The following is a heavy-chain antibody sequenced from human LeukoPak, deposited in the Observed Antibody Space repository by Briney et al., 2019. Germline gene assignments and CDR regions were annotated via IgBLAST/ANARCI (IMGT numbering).Heavy chain of an antibody. Sequence: PGGSLRLSCAASGFTFSSYAMHWVRQAPGKGLEWVAVISYDGSNKYYADSVKGRFTISRDNSKNTLYLQMNSLRAEDTAVYYCARVSLGYCSSTSCWNAFDIWGQGTMVTVSS. CDR3: ARVSLGYCSSTSCWNAFDI. J-gene: IGHJ3*02. CDR1: GFTFSSYA. D-gene: IGHD2-2*01. V-gene: IGHV3-30-3*01. CDR2: ISYDGSNK.